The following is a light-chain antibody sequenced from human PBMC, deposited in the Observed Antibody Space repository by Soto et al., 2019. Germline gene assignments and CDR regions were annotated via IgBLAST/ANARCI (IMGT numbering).Light chain of an antibody. CDR1: QSVLYSSNNKNY. CDR2: WAS. V-gene: IGKV4-1*01. CDR3: QQYYSNPRT. Sequence: DIVMTQSPDSLAVSLGERATINCKSSQSVLYSSNNKNYLAWYQQKPGQPPKLLIYWASTRESGVPDRFSGSGSGTDFTLTISSLQAEDVAVYYCQQYYSNPRTFGQGTKVDTK. J-gene: IGKJ1*01.